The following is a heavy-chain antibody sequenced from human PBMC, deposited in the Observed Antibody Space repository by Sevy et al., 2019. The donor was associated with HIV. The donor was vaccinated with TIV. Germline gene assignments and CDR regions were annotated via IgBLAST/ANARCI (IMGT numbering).Heavy chain of an antibody. Sequence: GASVKVSCKVSEYSLTKLSMHWVRQAPGKGLEWMGRFDPEDGETIFAQKFQGRVTMTEDTSTDTAYMQLSSLRSEDTAVYYCASAREYYEDSSGYLDYWGQGTLVSVSS. V-gene: IGHV1-24*01. CDR1: EYSLTKLS. J-gene: IGHJ4*02. CDR2: FDPEDGET. CDR3: ASAREYYEDSSGYLDY. D-gene: IGHD3-22*01.